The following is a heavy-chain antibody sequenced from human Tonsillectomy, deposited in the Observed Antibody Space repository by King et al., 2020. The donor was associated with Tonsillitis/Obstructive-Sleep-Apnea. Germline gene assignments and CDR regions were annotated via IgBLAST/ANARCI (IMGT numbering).Heavy chain of an antibody. V-gene: IGHV5-51*01. CDR2: IYPGDSDT. D-gene: IGHD2-2*01. CDR1: GYSFTSYW. Sequence: VQLVESGAEVKKPGESLKISCKGSGYSFTSYWIGWVRQMPGKGLEWMGIIYPGDSDTRYSPSFQGQVTISADKSISTAYLQWSSLKASDTAMYYCARQEGSVVFRGKACYPEYWGEGARGTVSS. CDR3: ARQEGSVVFRGKACYPEY. J-gene: IGHJ4*02.